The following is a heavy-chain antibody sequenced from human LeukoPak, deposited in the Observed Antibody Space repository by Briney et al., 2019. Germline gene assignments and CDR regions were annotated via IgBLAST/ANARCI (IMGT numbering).Heavy chain of an antibody. V-gene: IGHV1-18*01. CDR3: ATVRDGTTYFDY. D-gene: IGHD1-1*01. CDR1: GYTFTSYG. J-gene: IGHJ4*02. CDR2: ISVYNGNT. Sequence: ASVKVSCKASGYTFTSYGISWVRQAPGQGLEWMGWISVYNGNTNYAQKLQGRVTMTTDTSTSTAYMELTSLRSEDTAVYYCATVRDGTTYFDYWGQGTLVTVSS.